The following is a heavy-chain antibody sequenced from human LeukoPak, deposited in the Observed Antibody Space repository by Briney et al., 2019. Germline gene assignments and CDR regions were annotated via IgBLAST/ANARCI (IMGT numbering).Heavy chain of an antibody. V-gene: IGHV4-61*01. Sequence: PSETLSLTCTVSGGSISSSSYYWSWIRQPPGKGLEWIGYIYYSGSTNYNPSLRSRVTISVDTSKNQFSLKLSSVTAADTAVYYCASFRGYGYGYVWGQGTLVTVSS. CDR3: ASFRGYGYGYV. CDR2: IYYSGST. J-gene: IGHJ4*02. D-gene: IGHD5-18*01. CDR1: GGSISSSSYY.